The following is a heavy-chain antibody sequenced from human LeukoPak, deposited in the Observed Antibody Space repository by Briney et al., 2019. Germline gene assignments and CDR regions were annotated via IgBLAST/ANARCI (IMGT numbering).Heavy chain of an antibody. J-gene: IGHJ4*02. CDR3: AKSGLNRFDY. CDR2: ISGSGGSGST. Sequence: GGSLRLSCAASGFTFSSYAMSWVRQAPGKGLEWVSTISGSGGSGSTYYADSVEGRFTISRDNSKNTLYLQMNSLRVEDTAVYYCAKSGLNRFDYWGQGTLVTVSS. V-gene: IGHV3-23*01. D-gene: IGHD2-15*01. CDR1: GFTFSSYA.